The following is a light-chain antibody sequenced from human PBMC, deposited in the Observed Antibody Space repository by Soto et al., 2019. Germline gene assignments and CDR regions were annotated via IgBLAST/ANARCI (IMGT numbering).Light chain of an antibody. J-gene: IGKJ1*01. CDR2: DAS. CDR3: QHYFRYPWT. CDR1: QRISTG. V-gene: IGKV1-5*01. Sequence: IQMTQSPSTLSASVGDRVNITCRASQRISTGLAWYQQQPGRAPRLLIYDASTLQGGAPSTFRGSRSGTEFPLHIRGLQPDAFSSYSCQHYFRYPWTVSKGTKVDIK.